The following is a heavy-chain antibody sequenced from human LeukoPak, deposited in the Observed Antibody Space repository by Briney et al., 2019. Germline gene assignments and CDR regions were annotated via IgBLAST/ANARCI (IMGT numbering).Heavy chain of an antibody. CDR3: AADTTGTTWYNWFDP. Sequence: ASVKVSCKASGFTFTSSAMQWVRQARGQRLEWRGWIVVGSGNTNYAQKFQERVTITRDMSTSTAYMEVSSLRSEDTAVYYCAADTTGTTWYNWFDPWGQGTLVTVSS. D-gene: IGHD1-1*01. CDR2: IVVGSGNT. CDR1: GFTFTSSA. V-gene: IGHV1-58*02. J-gene: IGHJ5*02.